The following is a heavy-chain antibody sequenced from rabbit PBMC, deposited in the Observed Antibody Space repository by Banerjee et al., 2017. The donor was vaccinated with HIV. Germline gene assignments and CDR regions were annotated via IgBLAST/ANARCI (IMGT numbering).Heavy chain of an antibody. CDR2: IYTGSGNT. Sequence: GLVQPEGSLTLTCTASGFSFSSGYDMCWVRQAPGKGLEWIACIYTGSGNTVYATWAKGRFTISKTSWTTVTLQMTSLTAADTATYFCARDLADVIGWNFNLWGPGTLVTVS. J-gene: IGHJ4*01. V-gene: IGHV1S40*01. D-gene: IGHD1-1*01. CDR1: GFSFSSGYD. CDR3: ARDLADVIGWNFNL.